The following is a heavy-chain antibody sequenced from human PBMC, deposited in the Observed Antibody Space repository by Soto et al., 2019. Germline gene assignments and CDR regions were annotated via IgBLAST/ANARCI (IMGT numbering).Heavy chain of an antibody. V-gene: IGHV1-8*01. CDR1: GYTFTSYD. CDR3: ARERVRTTDY. Sequence: QVQLVQSGAEVKKPGASVKVSCKASGYTFTSYDINWVRQATGQGLEWMGWMNPNSGNTGYAQKFQGRVTMTRNTSINHAYMELRSLRSADTAVYFCARERVRTTDYWGQGTLVTVSS. D-gene: IGHD4-4*01. J-gene: IGHJ4*02. CDR2: MNPNSGNT.